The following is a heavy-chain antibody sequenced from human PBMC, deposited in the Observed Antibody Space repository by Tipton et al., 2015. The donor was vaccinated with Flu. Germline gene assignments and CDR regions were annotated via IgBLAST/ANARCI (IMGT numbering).Heavy chain of an antibody. Sequence: TLSLTCTVSGGSISSSSYYWGWIRQPPGKGLEWIGSIYYSGSTYYNPSLKSRVTISVDTSKNQFSLKLGSVTAADTAVYYCARDVLLWFGELLGWFDPWGQGTLVTVSS. J-gene: IGHJ5*02. V-gene: IGHV4-39*07. CDR3: ARDVLLWFGELLGWFDP. D-gene: IGHD3-10*01. CDR1: GGSISSSSYY. CDR2: IYYSGST.